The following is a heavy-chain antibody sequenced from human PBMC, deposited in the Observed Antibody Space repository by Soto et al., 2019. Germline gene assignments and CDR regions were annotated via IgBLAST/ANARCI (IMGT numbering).Heavy chain of an antibody. D-gene: IGHD4-17*01. CDR1: GFTFSSFA. J-gene: IGHJ3*02. V-gene: IGHV3-23*01. CDR2: ISNSGGSV. CDR3: AKVKWTYGSVSDI. Sequence: EVQLLESGGGLVQPGGSLRLSCAASGFTFSSFAMSWVRQAPGKGLAWVSGISNSGGSVNYADSVKGRFTISRDNSKNTLSLEMNSLRAELTALYYCAKVKWTYGSVSDIWGQGTMVTVSS.